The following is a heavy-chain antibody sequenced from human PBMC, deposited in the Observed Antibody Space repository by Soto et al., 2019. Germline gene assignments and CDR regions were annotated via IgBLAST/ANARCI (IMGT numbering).Heavy chain of an antibody. CDR1: GGSISSYY. CDR2: IYYSGST. CDR3: AREGRNWFDP. V-gene: IGHV4-59*01. Sequence: ASEALSLSCTVSGGSISSYYWSWIRQPPGKGLEWIGYIYYSGSTNYNPSLKSRVTISVDTSKNQFSLKLSSATAADTAVYYCAREGRNWFDPWGQGTLVTVSS. J-gene: IGHJ5*02.